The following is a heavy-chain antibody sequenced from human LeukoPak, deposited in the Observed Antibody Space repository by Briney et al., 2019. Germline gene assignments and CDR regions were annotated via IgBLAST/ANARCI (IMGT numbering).Heavy chain of an antibody. D-gene: IGHD6-6*01. Sequence: PSETLSLTCTVSGGSISSYYWNWIRQPPGKGLERIGYIYYSGSTNYNPSLKSRVTISVDTSKNQFSLKLSSVTAADTAVYYCAREWTIAAGNAFDIWGQGTMVTVSS. V-gene: IGHV4-59*01. CDR1: GGSISSYY. J-gene: IGHJ3*02. CDR2: IYYSGST. CDR3: AREWTIAAGNAFDI.